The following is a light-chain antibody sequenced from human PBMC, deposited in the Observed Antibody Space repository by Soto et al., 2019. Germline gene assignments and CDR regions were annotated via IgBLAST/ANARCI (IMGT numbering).Light chain of an antibody. J-gene: IGKJ1*01. Sequence: DIQMTQSPSTLSASVGDRVTITCRSSQSISFWLAWYQQKPGKAPKLLIYDASTLYSGVPSRFSGSRSGTEFTLTISSLQPDDFASYYCQHYNSYSEAFGQGTKVELK. V-gene: IGKV1-5*01. CDR3: QHYNSYSEA. CDR1: QSISFW. CDR2: DAS.